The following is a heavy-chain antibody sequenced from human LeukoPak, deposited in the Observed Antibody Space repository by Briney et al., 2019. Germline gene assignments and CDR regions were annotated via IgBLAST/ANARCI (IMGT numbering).Heavy chain of an antibody. Sequence: GGSLRLSCAASGFTFSSYSINWVRQAPGKGLEWVSYISSSSSIIYYADSVKGRFTISRDNAKNSLYLQMNSLRDEDTAVYYCARVGCCSSSCPNDYWGQGTLVTVSS. V-gene: IGHV3-48*02. CDR2: ISSSSSII. D-gene: IGHD2-2*01. CDR1: GFTFSSYS. J-gene: IGHJ4*02. CDR3: ARVGCCSSSCPNDY.